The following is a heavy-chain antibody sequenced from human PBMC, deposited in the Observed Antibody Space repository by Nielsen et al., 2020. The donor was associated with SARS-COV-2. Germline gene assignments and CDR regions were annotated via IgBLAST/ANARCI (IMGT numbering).Heavy chain of an antibody. D-gene: IGHD5-18*01. V-gene: IGHV3-23*01. Sequence: GGSLRLSCAASGFTFSSYAMSWVRQAPGKGLEWVSAISGSGGSTYYADSVKGRFTISRDNSKNTLYLQMNSLRAEDTAVYYCAKDQRAFTYSYGYSAFDIWGQGTMVTVSS. CDR1: GFTFSSYA. J-gene: IGHJ3*02. CDR2: ISGSGGST. CDR3: AKDQRAFTYSYGYSAFDI.